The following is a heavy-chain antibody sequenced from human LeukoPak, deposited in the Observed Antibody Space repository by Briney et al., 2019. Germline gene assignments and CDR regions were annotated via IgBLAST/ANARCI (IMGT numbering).Heavy chain of an antibody. D-gene: IGHD3-10*01. V-gene: IGHV1-18*01. Sequence: ASVKVSCKASGYTFNSYGISWVRQAPGQGLERMGWISADNGNTNYAQKFQGRVSMTTDTSTSTVYMELRSLRSDDTAVYYCARDPLSSGSGRTFDYWGQGTLVTVSP. CDR2: ISADNGNT. CDR3: ARDPLSSGSGRTFDY. CDR1: GYTFNSYG. J-gene: IGHJ4*02.